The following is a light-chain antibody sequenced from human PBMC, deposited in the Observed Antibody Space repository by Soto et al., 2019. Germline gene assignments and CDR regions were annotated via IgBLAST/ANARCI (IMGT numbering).Light chain of an antibody. V-gene: IGKV1-9*01. CDR3: QQLNYYPLT. J-gene: IGKJ1*01. CDR1: QDIASY. CDR2: DAS. Sequence: DIQLTQSPSFLSASVGDRVIITCRANQDIASYLAWYQQKPGKAPKLLIYDASTLLSGVPSRFSGSGSGTEFTLTISSLQPEDFATYYCQQLNYYPLTFGQGTKVEIK.